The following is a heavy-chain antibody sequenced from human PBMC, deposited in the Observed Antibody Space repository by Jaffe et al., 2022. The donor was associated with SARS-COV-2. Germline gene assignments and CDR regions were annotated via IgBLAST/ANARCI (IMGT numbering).Heavy chain of an antibody. CDR3: AKDMTPHNGRYDAFDI. J-gene: IGHJ3*02. V-gene: IGHV3-23*01. Sequence: EVQLLESGGNLVQPGGSLRLSCAASGFTFSDYAMNWVRQAPGKGLEWVSHVSGGGKDTYYADPVKGRFTISRDNSKNTLYLQMNTLRVEDTAMYYCAKDMTPHNGRYDAFDIWGPGTMVTVSS. CDR2: VSGGGKDT. CDR1: GFTFSDYA. D-gene: IGHD1-1*01.